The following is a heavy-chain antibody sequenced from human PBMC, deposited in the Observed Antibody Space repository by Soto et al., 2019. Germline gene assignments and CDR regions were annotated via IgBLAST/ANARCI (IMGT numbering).Heavy chain of an antibody. J-gene: IGHJ4*02. V-gene: IGHV1-69*12. CDR3: VRVVAIPGYPDH. D-gene: IGHD5-12*01. CDR2: IVPIVGTT. Sequence: QVQLVQSGAEVRQPASSVKVSCKTSGGTFSSYAISWVRQAPGRGLGWMGGIVPIVGTTTYEQKFQGRVTITADEATSTDYKQLRRLRSDDTALYYCVRVVAIPGYPDHWGQGTLVTVSS. CDR1: GGTFSSYA.